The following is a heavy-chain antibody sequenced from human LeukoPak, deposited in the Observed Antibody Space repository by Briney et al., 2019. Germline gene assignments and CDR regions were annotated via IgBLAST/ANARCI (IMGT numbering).Heavy chain of an antibody. CDR2: ISSSSSFR. CDR3: ARESSGYFY. J-gene: IGHJ4*02. CDR1: GFNFSSYS. V-gene: IGHV3-21*01. D-gene: IGHD3-22*01. Sequence: PGGSLGLSCAASGFNFSSYSMNWVRQAPGKGLEWVSSISSSSSFRYYADSVKGRFTISRDNAKNSLYLQMNSLRAEDTAVYYCARESSGYFYWGQGTLVTVSS.